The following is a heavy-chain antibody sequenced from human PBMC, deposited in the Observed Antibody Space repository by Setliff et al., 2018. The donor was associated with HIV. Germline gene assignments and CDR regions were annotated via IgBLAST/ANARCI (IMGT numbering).Heavy chain of an antibody. CDR1: GDSLSNYG. CDR2: ISAYNGYT. D-gene: IGHD6-13*01. J-gene: IGHJ4*02. V-gene: IGHV1-18*01. Sequence: ASVKVSCKASGDSLSNYGIAWVRQAPGQGLEWMGWISAYNGYTNYAQNLQGRVTMTTDTSTKTGYMELRSLTSNDTAVYYCARERGPYSSSFNFDHWGQGTLVTVSS. CDR3: ARERGPYSSSFNFDH.